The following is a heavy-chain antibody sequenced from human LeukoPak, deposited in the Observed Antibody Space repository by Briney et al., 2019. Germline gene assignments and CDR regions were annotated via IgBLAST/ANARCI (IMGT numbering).Heavy chain of an antibody. J-gene: IGHJ4*02. V-gene: IGHV4-34*01. CDR2: INHSGST. Sequence: SETLSLTCAVYGGSFSGYYWSWIRQPPGKGLVWIGEINHSGSTNYNPSLKSRVTISVDTSKNQFSLKLSSVTAADTAVYYCARGPGSGSYLIPFDYWGQGSLLTVSS. CDR3: ARGPGSGSYLIPFDY. D-gene: IGHD3-10*01. CDR1: GGSFSGYY.